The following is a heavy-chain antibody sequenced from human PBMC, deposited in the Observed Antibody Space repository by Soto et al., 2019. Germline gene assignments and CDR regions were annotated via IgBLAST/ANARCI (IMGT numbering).Heavy chain of an antibody. D-gene: IGHD3-16*01. CDR3: ARALGSWGAYYGDY. CDR1: GFSLNTYGVG. CDR2: IYWDDDK. J-gene: IGHJ4*02. V-gene: IGHV2-5*02. Sequence: QITLKESGPTLVKPTQTLTLTCTFSGFSLNTYGVGVGWIRQPPGKALEWLALIYWDDDKRYSPSLKSRLTITKDTSKNQVVLTMTHMDPVDTVTYYCARALGSWGAYYGDYWGQGTLVTVSS.